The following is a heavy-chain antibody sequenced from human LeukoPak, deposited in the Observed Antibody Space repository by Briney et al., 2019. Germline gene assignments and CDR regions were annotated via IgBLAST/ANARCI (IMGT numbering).Heavy chain of an antibody. J-gene: IGHJ4*02. CDR3: ARDRLRRYYDSSDQIYYFDY. V-gene: IGHV1-46*01. Sequence: ASVKVSCKASGYTFTSYYMHWVRQAPGQGLEWMGIINPSGGSTSYAQKFQGRVTMTRDTSTSTVYMELSSLRSEDTAVYYCARDRLRRYYDSSDQIYYFDYWGQGTLVTVSS. CDR1: GYTFTSYY. D-gene: IGHD3-22*01. CDR2: INPSGGST.